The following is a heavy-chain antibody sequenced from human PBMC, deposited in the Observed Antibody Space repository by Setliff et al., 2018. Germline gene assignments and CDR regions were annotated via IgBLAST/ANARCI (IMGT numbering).Heavy chain of an antibody. J-gene: IGHJ6*03. Sequence: GESLKISCAASAFSFSTYAMNWVRHTPGKGLEWISYISNSGNSIYYADSVKGRFTISRDNAKNSLYLQMNSLRVEDTSVYYCARGYYIPRGSHIVAYYYMDVWGKGTPVTV. V-gene: IGHV3-48*03. CDR2: ISNSGNSI. D-gene: IGHD3-3*01. CDR3: ARGYYIPRGSHIVAYYYMDV. CDR1: AFSFSTYA.